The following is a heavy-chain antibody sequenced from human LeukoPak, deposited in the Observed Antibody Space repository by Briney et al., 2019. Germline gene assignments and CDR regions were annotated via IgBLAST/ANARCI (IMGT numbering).Heavy chain of an antibody. Sequence: GGSLRLSCAASGFTFSSYAMSWVRQAPGKGLEWVSGINLRGSGTYYARSVKGRFTISRDNSKNTLYLQMNGLRAEDTALYYCAKEFSVYDSYVFASWGRGTLVTVSS. CDR1: GFTFSSYA. V-gene: IGHV3-23*01. D-gene: IGHD5/OR15-5a*01. J-gene: IGHJ4*02. CDR2: INLRGSGT. CDR3: AKEFSVYDSYVFAS.